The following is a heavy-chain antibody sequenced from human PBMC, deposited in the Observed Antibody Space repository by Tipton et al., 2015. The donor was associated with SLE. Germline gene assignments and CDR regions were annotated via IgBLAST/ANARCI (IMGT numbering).Heavy chain of an antibody. CDR1: GGSINSGVHY. CDR3: ARGRASVGATSDFFDY. CDR2: IFYAGIT. J-gene: IGHJ4*02. D-gene: IGHD1-26*01. Sequence: TLSLTCTVSGGSINSGVHYWTWIRQTPARGLEYIGNIFYAGITNYNPSLKSRVSLSIDTSKNQFSLNLRSVTAADTAVYYCARGRASVGATSDFFDYWGQGSLVSVSS. V-gene: IGHV4-61*08.